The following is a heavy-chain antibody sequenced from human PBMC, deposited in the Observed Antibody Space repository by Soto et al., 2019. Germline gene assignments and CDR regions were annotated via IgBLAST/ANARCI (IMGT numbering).Heavy chain of an antibody. Sequence: QVQLVESGGGVVQPGRSLRLSCAASGFTFSSYGMHWVRQAPGKGLEWVAVIWYDGSNKYYADSVKGRFTISRDNSKNTLYLQMNSLRAEDTTVTYCARGYDFWSGYQFDYWGQGTLVTVCS. D-gene: IGHD3-3*01. CDR3: ARGYDFWSGYQFDY. CDR2: IWYDGSNK. CDR1: GFTFSSYG. V-gene: IGHV3-33*01. J-gene: IGHJ4*02.